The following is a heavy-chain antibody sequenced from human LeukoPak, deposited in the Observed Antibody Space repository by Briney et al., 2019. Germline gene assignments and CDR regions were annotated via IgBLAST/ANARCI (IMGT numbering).Heavy chain of an antibody. Sequence: PSETLSLTCTVSGGSISSSSYYWGWPRQPPGKGLVWIGCIYYRGSTYYNPSVKSRVTITVDTSKNEFSQKLRYVTAADTAVYYCARQHGDYWYFDRSGRGTLVTVSS. CDR2: IYYRGST. CDR1: GGSISSSSYY. V-gene: IGHV4-39*01. J-gene: IGHJ2*01. CDR3: ARQHGDYWYFDR. D-gene: IGHD4-17*01.